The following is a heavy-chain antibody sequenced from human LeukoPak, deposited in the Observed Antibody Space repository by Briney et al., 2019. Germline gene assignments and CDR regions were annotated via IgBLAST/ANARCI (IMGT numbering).Heavy chain of an antibody. V-gene: IGHV4-61*01. CDR2: IYYSGST. CDR1: GGSVSSGSYY. CDR3: ARVSPGSGSYASFDY. D-gene: IGHD3-10*01. Sequence: PSETLSLTCTVSGGSVSSGSYYWSWIRQPPGKGLEWIGYIYYSGSTNYNPSLKSRVTMSIDTSKNQFSLKLSSVTAADTAVYYCARVSPGSGSYASFDYWGQGTLVTVSS. J-gene: IGHJ4*02.